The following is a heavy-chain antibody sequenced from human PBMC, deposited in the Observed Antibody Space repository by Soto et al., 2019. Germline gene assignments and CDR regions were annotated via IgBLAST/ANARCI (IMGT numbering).Heavy chain of an antibody. CDR1: GFTFSSYS. J-gene: IGHJ4*02. CDR2: ISRSSSYI. CDR3: ARTYSRFDY. Sequence: EVQLVESGGGLVKPGGSLRLSCAASGFTFSSYSMNWVRQAPGKGLEWVSSISRSSSYIYYADSVKGRFTISRDNAKNSLYLQMNSLRAEDTAVYYCARTYSRFDYWGQGTLVTVSS. V-gene: IGHV3-21*01. D-gene: IGHD5-12*01.